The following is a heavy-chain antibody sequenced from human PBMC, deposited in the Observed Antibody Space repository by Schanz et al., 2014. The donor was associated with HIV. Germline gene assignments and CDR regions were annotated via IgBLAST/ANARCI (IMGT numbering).Heavy chain of an antibody. D-gene: IGHD6-13*01. CDR2: IIPVFGTT. V-gene: IGHV1-69*06. CDR3: ARARLGSSWYVTGFGSIDY. Sequence: QVQLVQSGAEVKKPGASVKVSCKASGYTFTSYDINWVRQAPGQGLEWMGGIIPVFGTTNYAQKFQGRVTITADKSTSTAYMELSSLRSEDTAVYYCARARLGSSWYVTGFGSIDYWGQGTLVTVSS. CDR1: GYTFTSYD. J-gene: IGHJ4*02.